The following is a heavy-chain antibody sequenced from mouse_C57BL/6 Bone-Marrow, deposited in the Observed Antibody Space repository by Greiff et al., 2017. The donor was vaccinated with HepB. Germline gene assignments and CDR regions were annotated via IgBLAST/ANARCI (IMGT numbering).Heavy chain of an antibody. CDR2: ISNGGGST. J-gene: IGHJ2*01. Sequence: DVQLVESGGGLVQPGGSLKLSCAASGFTFSDYYMYWVRQTPEKRLEWVAYISNGGGSTYYPDTVKGRFTISRDNAKNTLYLQMSRLKSEDTAMYYCARLDSSGPYYFDYWGQGTTLTVSS. D-gene: IGHD3-2*02. CDR1: GFTFSDYY. CDR3: ARLDSSGPYYFDY. V-gene: IGHV5-12*01.